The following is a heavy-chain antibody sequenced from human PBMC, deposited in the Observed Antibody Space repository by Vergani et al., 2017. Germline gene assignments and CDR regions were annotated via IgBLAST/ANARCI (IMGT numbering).Heavy chain of an antibody. V-gene: IGHV3-15*01. CDR3: ARSGEPSKQRLPWDYYYMDV. Sequence: EVQLVESGGGLVKPGGSLRLSCAASGFTFINAWMTWVRQAPGKGLEWVGRIKSKTDGGTTYYAAPVKGKFTISRDNSKNTLYLQMNSLRAEDTAVYYCARSGEPSKQRLPWDYYYMDVWGKGTTVTVSS. D-gene: IGHD4-23*01. J-gene: IGHJ6*03. CDR1: GFTFINAW. CDR2: IKSKTDGGTT.